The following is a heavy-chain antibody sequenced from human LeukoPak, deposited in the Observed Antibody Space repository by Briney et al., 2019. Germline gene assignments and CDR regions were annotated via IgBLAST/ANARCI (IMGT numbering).Heavy chain of an antibody. CDR1: GFTFSSYA. V-gene: IGHV3-23*01. D-gene: IGHD6-19*01. J-gene: IGHJ3*02. CDR2: ISGSGGST. Sequence: AGGSLRLSCAASGFTFSSYAMSWVRQAPGKGLEWVSAISGSGGSTYYADSVKGRFTISRDNSKNTLYLQMSSLRAEDTAVYYCAKDPGIAVAGTEDDAFDIWGQGTMVTVSS. CDR3: AKDPGIAVAGTEDDAFDI.